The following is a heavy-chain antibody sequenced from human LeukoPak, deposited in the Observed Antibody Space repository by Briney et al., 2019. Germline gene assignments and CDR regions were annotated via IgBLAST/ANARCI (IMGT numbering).Heavy chain of an antibody. J-gene: IGHJ4*02. CDR2: INPSGGST. Sequence: ASVKLSCKASGYTFTTYYMHWVRQAPGQGLEWMGVINPSGGSTFYAQQFQGRVTLTRDTSTSKVYMEVRSLRSEDTAVYYCAREDGYNYDGPDFWGQGTLVTVSS. CDR1: GYTFTTYY. D-gene: IGHD5-24*01. V-gene: IGHV1-46*01. CDR3: AREDGYNYDGPDF.